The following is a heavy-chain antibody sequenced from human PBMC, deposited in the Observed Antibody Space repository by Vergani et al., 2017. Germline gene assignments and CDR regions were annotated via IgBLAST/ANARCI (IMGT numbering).Heavy chain of an antibody. CDR3: ARGGWSGTSCYVDY. CDR2: INHSGST. CDR1: GGSFSGYY. Sequence: QVQLQQWGAGLLKPSETLSLTCAVYGGSFSGYYWSWIRQPPGKGLEWLGEINHSGSTNYNSSHKRRVTITVDTSKNQFSLKLSLVTAADRAVYYCARGGWSGTSCYVDYWGQGTMVTVSS. V-gene: IGHV4-34*01. D-gene: IGHD2-2*01. J-gene: IGHJ4*02.